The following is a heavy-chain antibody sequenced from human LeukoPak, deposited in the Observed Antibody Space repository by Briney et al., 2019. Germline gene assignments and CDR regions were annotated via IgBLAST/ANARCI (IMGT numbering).Heavy chain of an antibody. CDR1: GYTFTGYY. D-gene: IGHD3-22*01. CDR2: INPNSGGT. CDR3: ARGLFDYYDSITHRFYFDY. Sequence: ASVKVSCKASGYTFTGYYMHWVRQAPGQGLEWMGWINPNSGGTNYAQKFQGRVTMTRDTSISTAYMELSRLRSDDTAVYYCARGLFDYYDSITHRFYFDYWGQGTLVTVSS. V-gene: IGHV1-2*02. J-gene: IGHJ4*02.